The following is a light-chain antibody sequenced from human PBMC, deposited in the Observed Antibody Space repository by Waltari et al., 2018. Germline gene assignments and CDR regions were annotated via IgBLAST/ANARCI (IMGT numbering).Light chain of an antibody. CDR1: SIDVETYDF. J-gene: IGLJ2*01. CDR3: NSYTGSNTVV. V-gene: IGLV2-14*03. Sequence: QSALTQPASVSGSPGQAITISCTGSSIDVETYDFVSWYQRHPGKVPKLIIYDVNIRPSRVPERFSGSKSGNTASLTISGLQAEDEAIYYCNSYTGSNTVVFGGGTKLTVL. CDR2: DVN.